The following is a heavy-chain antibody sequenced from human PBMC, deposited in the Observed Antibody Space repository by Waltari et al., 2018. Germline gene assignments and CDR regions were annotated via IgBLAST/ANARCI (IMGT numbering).Heavy chain of an antibody. Sequence: QVQLQESGPGLVKPSETLSLTCTVSGGSISSYYWSWIRQPPGKGLEWIGYIYYSGSTKYNPSLKSRVTISVDTSKNQFALKLSAVTAADTAVYYCARGGTTYYDFWSGTPFDYWGQGTLVTVSS. J-gene: IGHJ4*02. CDR1: GGSISSYY. CDR3: ARGGTTYYDFWSGTPFDY. V-gene: IGHV4-59*01. CDR2: IYYSGST. D-gene: IGHD3-3*01.